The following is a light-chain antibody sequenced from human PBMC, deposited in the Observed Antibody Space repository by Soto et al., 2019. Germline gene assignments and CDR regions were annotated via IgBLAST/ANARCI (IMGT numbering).Light chain of an antibody. V-gene: IGLV2-14*01. CDR1: SSDVGGYNY. CDR2: EVS. CDR3: SSYTSSSTTYV. J-gene: IGLJ1*01. Sequence: QSLLTQPASVSGSPGQSITISCTGTSSDVGGYNYVSWYQQHPGKAPKLMIYEVSNRPSGVSNRFSGSKSGNTASLTISGLQAEDEADYYCSSYTSSSTTYVFGHGTKVTVL.